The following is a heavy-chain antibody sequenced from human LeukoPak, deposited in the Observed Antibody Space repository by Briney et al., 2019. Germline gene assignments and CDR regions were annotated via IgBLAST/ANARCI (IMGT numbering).Heavy chain of an antibody. V-gene: IGHV3-11*06. CDR2: ISSSSSYI. Sequence: GVSLRLSCAASGFIFKEHYMSWIRQAPGKGLEWVSSISSSSSYIYYADSVKGRFTISRDNAKNSLYLQMNSLRAEDTAVYYCARDGSSTTVTTPCGYWGQGTLVTVSS. J-gene: IGHJ4*02. CDR3: ARDGSSTTVTTPCGY. CDR1: GFIFKEHY. D-gene: IGHD4-17*01.